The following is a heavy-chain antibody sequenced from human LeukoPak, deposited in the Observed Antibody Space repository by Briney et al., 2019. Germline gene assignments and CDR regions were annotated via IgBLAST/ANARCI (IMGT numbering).Heavy chain of an antibody. CDR1: GFTFSDYY. V-gene: IGHV3-11*04. D-gene: IGHD2-21*02. J-gene: IGHJ1*01. Sequence: GGSLRLSCAASGFTFSDYYMSWIRQAPGKGLEWVSYISTSGSTRYYADSVKGRFTISRDNAKNSLYLQMNSLRAEDTAVYYCARVSVVVAAIQYFQHWGQGTLVTVSS. CDR3: ARVSVVVAAIQYFQH. CDR2: ISTSGSTR.